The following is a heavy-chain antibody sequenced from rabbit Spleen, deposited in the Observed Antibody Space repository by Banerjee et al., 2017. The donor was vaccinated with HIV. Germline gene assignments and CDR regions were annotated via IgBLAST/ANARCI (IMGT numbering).Heavy chain of an antibody. CDR1: GFSFSSGYD. D-gene: IGHD1-1*01. J-gene: IGHJ6*01. Sequence: QEQLEESGGDLVKPGASLTLTCTASGFSFSSGYDMCWVRQAPGKGLEWIACIYAGSSGSTYSASWAKGRFTISKTSSTTVTLQMTSLTAADTATYFCARDTSSSFSSYGMDLWGPGTLVTVS. V-gene: IGHV1S45*01. CDR3: ARDTSSSFSSYGMDL. CDR2: IYAGSSGST.